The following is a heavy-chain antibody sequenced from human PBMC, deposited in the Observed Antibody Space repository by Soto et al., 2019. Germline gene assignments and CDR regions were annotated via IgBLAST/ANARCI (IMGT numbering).Heavy chain of an antibody. CDR2: ISSSSDYI. Sequence: GGSLRLSCAASGFTFSPYTMNWVRQAPGKGLEWVSSISSSSDYIYYADSVKGRFSISRDNAKNSLYLQMNSLRAEDTAVYYCARGLTIPWGYWGQGTLVTVSS. D-gene: IGHD3-3*01. CDR3: ARGLTIPWGY. V-gene: IGHV3-21*01. CDR1: GFTFSPYT. J-gene: IGHJ4*02.